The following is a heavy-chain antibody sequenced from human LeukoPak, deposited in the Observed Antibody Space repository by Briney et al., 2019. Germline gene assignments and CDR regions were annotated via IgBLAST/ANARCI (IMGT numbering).Heavy chain of an antibody. V-gene: IGHV4-34*01. J-gene: IGHJ4*02. CDR1: GGSFSGYH. CDR2: INHSGST. D-gene: IGHD3-10*01. CDR3: ARGLMVRGATYFDY. Sequence: SETLSLTCAVYGGSFSGYHWSWIRQPPGKGLERIGEINHSGSTNYNPSLKSRVTISVDTSKNQFSLKLSSVTAADTAVYYCARGLMVRGATYFDYWGQGTLVTVSS.